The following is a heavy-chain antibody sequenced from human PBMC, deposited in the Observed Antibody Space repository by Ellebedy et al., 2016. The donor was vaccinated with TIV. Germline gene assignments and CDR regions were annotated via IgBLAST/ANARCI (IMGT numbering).Heavy chain of an antibody. CDR2: INQDGSEK. D-gene: IGHD4-17*01. V-gene: IGHV3-7*01. CDR1: AFSFSSYW. J-gene: IGHJ3*02. CDR3: ASDGSYGDFLSPTHAFEN. Sequence: GESLEISCAASAFSFSSYWMTWVRQAPGKGLEWVANINQDGSEKHYVDSVEGRFTISRDNAKKSLYLQMISLRAEDTAVYYCASDGSYGDFLSPTHAFENWGQGTMVIVSS.